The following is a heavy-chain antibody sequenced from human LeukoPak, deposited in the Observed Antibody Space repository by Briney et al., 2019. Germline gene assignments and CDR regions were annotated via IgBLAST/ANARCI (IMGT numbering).Heavy chain of an antibody. CDR3: ARGGPWNGYDFYYYYGMDV. Sequence: SVKFSCKASGYTFTNYYMHWVRQAPGQGLERMGIIDPTCGSTTYAQKFQGRVTMTRDTSTSTVYMELTSLRSEGTAMYYCARGGPWNGYDFYYYYGMDVWGQGTTVTVSS. V-gene: IGHV1-46*01. CDR1: GYTFTNYY. J-gene: IGHJ6*02. CDR2: IDPTCGST. D-gene: IGHD5-12*01.